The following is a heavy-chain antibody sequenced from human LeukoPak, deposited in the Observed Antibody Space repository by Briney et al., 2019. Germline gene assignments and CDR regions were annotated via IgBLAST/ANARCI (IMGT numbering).Heavy chain of an antibody. Sequence: PGRSLRLSCAASGFTFSSYAMHWVRQAPGKGLEWVAVISYDGSNKYYADSVKGRFTISRDNAKNSLYLQMNSLRAEDTAVYYCARVDGPDYWGQGTLVTVSS. V-gene: IGHV3-30-3*01. J-gene: IGHJ4*02. D-gene: IGHD2-8*01. CDR2: ISYDGSNK. CDR1: GFTFSSYA. CDR3: ARVDGPDY.